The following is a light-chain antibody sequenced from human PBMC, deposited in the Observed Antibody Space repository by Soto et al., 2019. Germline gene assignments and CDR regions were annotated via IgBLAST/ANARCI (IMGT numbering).Light chain of an antibody. CDR3: QSYDSSLSAVV. Sequence: QSVLTQPPSVSGAPGQRVTISCTGSSSNIGAGYDVHWYQQLPGTVPKVLIYGNSNRPSGVPDRFSGSKSGTSASLAITGLQAEDEADYCCQSYDSSLSAVVFGGGTKLTVL. V-gene: IGLV1-40*01. J-gene: IGLJ2*01. CDR2: GNS. CDR1: SSNIGAGYD.